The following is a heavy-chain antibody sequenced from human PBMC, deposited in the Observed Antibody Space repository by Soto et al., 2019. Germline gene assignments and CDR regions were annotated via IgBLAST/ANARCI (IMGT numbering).Heavy chain of an antibody. V-gene: IGHV3-23*01. CDR2: ISGSGGST. D-gene: IGHD1-26*01. J-gene: IGHJ6*02. CDR1: GFTFSSYA. CDR3: AKGGESGGYPYYYYCYGMDV. Sequence: GGSLRLSCAASGFTFSSYAMSWVRQAPGKGLEWVSAISGSGGSTYYADSVKGRFTITRGNTKNTLYLQMNSRRAEDAAVYYYAKGGESGGYPYYYYCYGMDVWGQGTTVTVSS.